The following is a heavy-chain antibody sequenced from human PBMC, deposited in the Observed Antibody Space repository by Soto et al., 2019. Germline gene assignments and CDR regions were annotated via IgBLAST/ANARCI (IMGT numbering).Heavy chain of an antibody. V-gene: IGHV6-1*01. J-gene: IGHJ6*01. CDR2: TYYRSKWYN. Sequence: SXTLSLTCAISGYSVSSNSAAWSWIIQSPSRGLEWLGRTYYRSKWYNDYAVSVKSRITINPDTSKNQFSLQLNSVTPEDTAVYYCARVLLYCRSTSCSNGMEVWGQGTTVIVSS. CDR1: GYSVSSNSAA. D-gene: IGHD2-2*01. CDR3: ARVLLYCRSTSCSNGMEV.